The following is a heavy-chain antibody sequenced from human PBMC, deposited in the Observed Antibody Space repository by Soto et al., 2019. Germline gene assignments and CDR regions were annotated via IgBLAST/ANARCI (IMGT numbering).Heavy chain of an antibody. CDR2: IWYDGSNK. CDR1: GFTFSSYG. J-gene: IGHJ6*02. D-gene: IGHD3-3*01. Sequence: LRLSCAASGFTFSSYGMHWVRQAPGKGLEWVAVIWYDGSNKYYADSVKGRFTISRDNSKNTLYLQMNSLRAEDTAVYYCAREDGVVISYYYYGMDVWGQGTTVTVSS. V-gene: IGHV3-33*01. CDR3: AREDGVVISYYYYGMDV.